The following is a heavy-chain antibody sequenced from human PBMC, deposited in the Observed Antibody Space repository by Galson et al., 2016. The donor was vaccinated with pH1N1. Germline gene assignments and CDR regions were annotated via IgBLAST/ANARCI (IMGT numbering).Heavy chain of an antibody. J-gene: IGHJ6*02. V-gene: IGHV3-53*01. Sequence: LRLSCAASGFTVSSNYMSWVRQAPGKGLEWVSLIYSGGRTYYADSVKGRFTISRDNSKNTLYPQMNSLRVEDTAVYYCARVGDFWSYYYYNMDVWGQGTTVTVSS. D-gene: IGHD3-3*01. CDR1: GFTVSSNY. CDR2: IYSGGRT. CDR3: ARVGDFWSYYYYNMDV.